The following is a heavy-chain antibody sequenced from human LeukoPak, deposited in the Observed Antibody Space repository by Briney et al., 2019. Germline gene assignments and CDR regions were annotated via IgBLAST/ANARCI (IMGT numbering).Heavy chain of an antibody. CDR2: ISGSSNYI. CDR1: GFTFSSYS. D-gene: IGHD2-2*01. Sequence: GGSLRLSCAASGFTFSSYSMNWVRQAPGKGQEWVSSISGSSNYIFYADSVEGRFTISRDNAKNSLYLQMNSLRAEDTAVYYCARGGCTSTSCYLFDYWGQGTLVTVSS. CDR3: ARGGCTSTSCYLFDY. J-gene: IGHJ4*02. V-gene: IGHV3-21*01.